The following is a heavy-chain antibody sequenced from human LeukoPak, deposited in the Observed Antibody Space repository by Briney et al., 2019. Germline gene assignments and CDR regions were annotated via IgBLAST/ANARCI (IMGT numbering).Heavy chain of an antibody. V-gene: IGHV4-39*01. J-gene: IGHJ4*02. CDR3: ARHIIKFDY. CDR1: GGSISSSSYY. Sequence: PSETLSLTCTVSGGSISSSSYYWGWIRQPPGKGLEWIGSIYYSGSTYYDPSLKSRVTISVDTSKNQFSLKPSSVTAADTAVYYCARHIIKFDYWGQGTLVTVSS. CDR2: IYYSGST.